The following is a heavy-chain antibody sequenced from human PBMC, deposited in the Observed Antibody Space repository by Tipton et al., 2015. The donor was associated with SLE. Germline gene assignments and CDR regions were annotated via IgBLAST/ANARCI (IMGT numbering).Heavy chain of an antibody. Sequence: LRLSCAVSGFSLSSGYYWGWIRQPPGKGLEWIGTIYHSGNTFYNPSLKSRLTLSVDTSKNQFSLKLNSVTAADTAIYYCARHELVAAKADYWGQGTLVTVAS. CDR3: ARHELVAAKADY. CDR1: GFSLSSGYY. D-gene: IGHD5-12*01. CDR2: IYHSGNT. J-gene: IGHJ4*02. V-gene: IGHV4-38-2*01.